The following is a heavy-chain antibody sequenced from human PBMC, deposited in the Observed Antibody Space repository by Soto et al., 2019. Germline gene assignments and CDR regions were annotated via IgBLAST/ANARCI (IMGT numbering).Heavy chain of an antibody. D-gene: IGHD3-9*01. V-gene: IGHV3-33*01. CDR3: ARGGDILTGSSIDY. Sequence: QVQLVESGGGVVQPGRSLRLSCAASGFTFSSYGVHWVRQAPGKGLEWVAVIWYDGSNKYYADSVKGRFSISRDNSKNTLYLQMNSLRAEDTAVYYCARGGDILTGSSIDYWGQGTLVTVS. CDR2: IWYDGSNK. CDR1: GFTFSSYG. J-gene: IGHJ4*02.